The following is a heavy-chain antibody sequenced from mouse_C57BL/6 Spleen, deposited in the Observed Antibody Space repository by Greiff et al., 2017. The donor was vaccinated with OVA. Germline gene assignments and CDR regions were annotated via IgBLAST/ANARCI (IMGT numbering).Heavy chain of an antibody. J-gene: IGHJ1*03. CDR1: GYTFTSYW. D-gene: IGHD2-3*01. CDR3: ARRVIYDGYYGYFDV. CDR2: IYPSDSET. V-gene: IGHV1-61*01. Sequence: QVQLQQPGAELVRPGSSVKLSCKASGYTFTSYWMDWVKQRPGQGLEWIGNIYPSDSETHYNQKFKDKATLTVDKSSSTAYRQLSRLTSEDSAVYYCARRVIYDGYYGYFDVWGTGTTVTVSS.